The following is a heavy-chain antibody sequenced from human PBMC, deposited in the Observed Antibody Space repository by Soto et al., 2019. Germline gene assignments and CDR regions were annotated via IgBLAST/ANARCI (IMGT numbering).Heavy chain of an antibody. Sequence: SETLSLTCAVHGGSFSGYYWSWTRQPPGKGLEWIGETNHSGSTNYNPSLKSRVTISVDTPRNNCSLKVTSVTAADTAVYYCARHGGITMVRGVLDAFDIWGQGTMVTVSS. CDR2: TNHSGST. D-gene: IGHD3-10*01. J-gene: IGHJ3*02. CDR3: ARHGGITMVRGVLDAFDI. CDR1: GGSFSGYY. V-gene: IGHV4-34*01.